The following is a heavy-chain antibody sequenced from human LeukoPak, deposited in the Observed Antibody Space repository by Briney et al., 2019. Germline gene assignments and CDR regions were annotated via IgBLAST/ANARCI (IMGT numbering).Heavy chain of an antibody. Sequence: AGGSLRLSCEISGFTFSRFAMNWVRQAPGQGLEWISIISGSGSSAYYADSVKGRFIVSRDNFKNTVNLEMSSLRVEDTAVYYCGPGGFGIWGQGKMGTGSS. J-gene: IGHJ3*02. CDR1: GFTFSRFA. CDR3: GPGGFGI. CDR2: ISGSGSSA. V-gene: IGHV3-23*01. D-gene: IGHD1-14*01.